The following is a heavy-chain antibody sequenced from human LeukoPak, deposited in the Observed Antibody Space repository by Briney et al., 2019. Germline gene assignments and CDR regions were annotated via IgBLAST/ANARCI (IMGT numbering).Heavy chain of an antibody. CDR2: IIPAVGAP. V-gene: IGHV1-69*05. J-gene: IGHJ5*02. Sequence: GASVNVSCKASSGPFNSYALNWVRQAPGHGLEGMGGIIPAVGAPTYARQYRDNLTITTDQSSKTNYMEYRSLPFEDTAIYSGARSSAPVGLLGDSGSWFDPWGQGTQVAVPA. CDR3: ARSSAPVGLLGDSGSWFDP. D-gene: IGHD2/OR15-2a*01. CDR1: SGPFNSYA.